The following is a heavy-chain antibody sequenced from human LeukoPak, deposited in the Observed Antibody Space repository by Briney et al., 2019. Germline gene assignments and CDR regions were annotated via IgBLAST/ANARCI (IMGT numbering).Heavy chain of an antibody. CDR1: GASISSFF. J-gene: IGHJ5*02. CDR2: IYKNENT. CDR3: ARGWQQLANWFDP. Sequence: PSETLSLTCTVSGASISSFFCNWVRQPPGKGMEWIGYIYKNENTNYNPSLKSRVTISGDTSKNQFSLKLTSVTAADTAEYYCARGWQQLANWFDPWGQGALVTVSS. D-gene: IGHD6-13*01. V-gene: IGHV4-59*01.